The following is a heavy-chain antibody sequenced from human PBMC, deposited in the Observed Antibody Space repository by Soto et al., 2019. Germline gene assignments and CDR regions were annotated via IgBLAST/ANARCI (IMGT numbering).Heavy chain of an antibody. D-gene: IGHD3-3*01. CDR2: IKSKTDGGTT. J-gene: IGHJ5*02. Sequence: GGSLRLSCAASGFTFSNAWMSWVRQAPGKGLEWVGRIKSKTDGGTTDYAAPVKGRFTISRDDSKNTLYLQMNSLKTEDTAVYYCARIGTVLGIVTNNWFDPWGQGTLVTVSS. CDR1: GFTFSNAW. CDR3: ARIGTVLGIVTNNWFDP. V-gene: IGHV3-15*01.